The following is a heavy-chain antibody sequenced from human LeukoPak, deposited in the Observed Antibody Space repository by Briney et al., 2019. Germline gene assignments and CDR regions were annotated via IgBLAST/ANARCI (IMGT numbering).Heavy chain of an antibody. D-gene: IGHD1-26*01. CDR3: ARGGGRDSGRGNDY. J-gene: IGHJ4*02. CDR1: GYTFTSYG. Sequence: GASVKVSCKASGYTFTSYGISWVRQAPGQGLEWVGWVSGYNHNTNYAHKLQGRVTMTTDTSTSTAYMELRSLTSDDTAMYYCARGGGRDSGRGNDYWGQGTLVTVSS. V-gene: IGHV1-18*01. CDR2: VSGYNHNT.